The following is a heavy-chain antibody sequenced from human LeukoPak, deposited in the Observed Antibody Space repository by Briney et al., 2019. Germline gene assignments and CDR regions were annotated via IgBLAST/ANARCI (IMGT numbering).Heavy chain of an antibody. CDR1: GDSSSSYS. CDR3: ASADKFYYYMDV. CDR2: FYYSGGT. Sequence: PSETLSLTCSVSGDSSSSYSLSWIRQRPEKGLEWIGSFYYSGGTDYIPSLVSRLTIYMDTSKTQLSLRLRSVTAADTAVYYCASADKFYYYMDVWGKGTPVTVS. J-gene: IGHJ6*03. V-gene: IGHV4-59*01.